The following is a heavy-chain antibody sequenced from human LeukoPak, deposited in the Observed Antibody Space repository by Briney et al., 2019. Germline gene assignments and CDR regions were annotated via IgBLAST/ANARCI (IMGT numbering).Heavy chain of an antibody. Sequence: GGSLRLSCAASGFMFSGYWMSWVRQAPGKGLEWVANINQDGSEKYYVDSVKGRFTISRDNAKNSLFFEMNSPRVEDTSVYYCARDFRNSGWGSDYWGQGTLVTVSS. CDR3: ARDFRNSGWGSDY. J-gene: IGHJ4*02. D-gene: IGHD6-19*01. CDR2: INQDGSEK. V-gene: IGHV3-7*04. CDR1: GFMFSGYW.